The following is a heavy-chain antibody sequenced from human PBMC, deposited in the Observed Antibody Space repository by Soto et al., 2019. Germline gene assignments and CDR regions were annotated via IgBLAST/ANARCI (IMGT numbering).Heavy chain of an antibody. CDR2: ISAYNGNT. V-gene: IGHV1-18*01. Sequence: QVQLVQSGAEVKKPGASVKVSCKASGYTFTSYGISWVRQAPGQGLEWMGWISAYNGNTNYAQKLQGRVTMTTDTTTSTAYMELRSLRSDDTAVYYCARDHRQWLDATGLDYWGQGTLVTVSS. CDR1: GYTFTSYG. D-gene: IGHD6-19*01. J-gene: IGHJ4*02. CDR3: ARDHRQWLDATGLDY.